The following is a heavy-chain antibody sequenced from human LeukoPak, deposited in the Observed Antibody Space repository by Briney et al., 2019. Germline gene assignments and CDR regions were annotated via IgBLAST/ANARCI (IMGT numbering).Heavy chain of an antibody. CDR1: GFTLSNYV. CDR2: ISYDGSNK. CDR3: AKDRSSSAGLYFDY. D-gene: IGHD6-6*01. J-gene: IGHJ4*02. V-gene: IGHV3-30*18. Sequence: GRSLRFSCAASGFTLSNYVMHWVRQAPGKGLEWVAVISYDGSNKYYADSVKGRFTISRDNSKNTLYLQMNSLRGEDTAVYYCAKDRSSSAGLYFDYWGQGTLVTVSS.